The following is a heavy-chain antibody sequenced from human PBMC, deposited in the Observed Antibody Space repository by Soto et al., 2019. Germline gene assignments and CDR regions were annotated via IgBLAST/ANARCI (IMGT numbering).Heavy chain of an antibody. Sequence: ASVKVSCKASGYTFTSYDINWVRQATGQGLEWMGWMNPNSGNTGYAQKFQGRVTMTRSTSISTAYMELSGLRSEDTAVYYCARWVSSPDNYGMDVWGQGTTVTVSS. J-gene: IGHJ6*02. CDR3: ARWVSSPDNYGMDV. CDR2: MNPNSGNT. CDR1: GYTFTSYD. V-gene: IGHV1-8*01. D-gene: IGHD6-13*01.